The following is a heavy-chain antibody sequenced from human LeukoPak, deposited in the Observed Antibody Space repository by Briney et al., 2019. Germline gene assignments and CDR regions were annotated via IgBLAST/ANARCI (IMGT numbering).Heavy chain of an antibody. V-gene: IGHV3-21*01. D-gene: IGHD2-2*01. CDR2: ISSSSSYI. Sequence: PGGSLRLSCAASGFTFSSYSMNWVRQAPGKGLEWVSSISSSSSYIYYADSVKGRFTISRDNAKNSLYLQMNSLRAEDTAVYYCARLKYCSSTSCYGTGAFDIWGQGTMVTVSS. CDR1: GFTFSSYS. CDR3: ARLKYCSSTSCYGTGAFDI. J-gene: IGHJ3*02.